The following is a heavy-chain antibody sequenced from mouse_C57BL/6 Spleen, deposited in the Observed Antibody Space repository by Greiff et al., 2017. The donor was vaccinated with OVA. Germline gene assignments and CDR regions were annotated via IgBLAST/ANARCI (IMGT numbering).Heavy chain of an antibody. Sequence: ESGPGLVKPSQSLSLTCSVTGYSITSGYYWNWIRQFPGNKLEWMGYISYDGSNNYNPSLKNRISITRDTSKNQFFLKLNSVTTEDTATYYCASPEYFDVWGTGTTVTVSS. CDR3: ASPEYFDV. J-gene: IGHJ1*03. CDR2: ISYDGSN. CDR1: GYSITSGYY. V-gene: IGHV3-6*01.